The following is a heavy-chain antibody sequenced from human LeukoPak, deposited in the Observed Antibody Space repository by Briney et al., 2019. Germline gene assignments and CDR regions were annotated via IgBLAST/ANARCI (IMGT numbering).Heavy chain of an antibody. CDR2: ISAYNGNT. CDR3: VRVSHDYGDYENYYYYGMDV. CDR1: GYTFTSYG. J-gene: IGHJ6*02. D-gene: IGHD4-17*01. Sequence: VASVKVSCKASGYTFTSYGISWVRQAPGQGLEWMGWISAYNGNTNYAQKLQGRVTMTTDTSTSTAYMELRSLRSDDTAVYYCVRVSHDYGDYENYYYYGMDVWGQGTTVTVSS. V-gene: IGHV1-18*01.